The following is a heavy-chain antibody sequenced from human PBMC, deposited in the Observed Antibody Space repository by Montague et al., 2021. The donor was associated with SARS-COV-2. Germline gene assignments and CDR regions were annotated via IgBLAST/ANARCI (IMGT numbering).Heavy chain of an antibody. CDR1: GDSISSYY. V-gene: IGHV4-59*12. CDR2: AFQSGYS. D-gene: IGHD1-1*01. CDR3: ARERATARYLEY. Sequence: SETLSLTCTVSGDSISSYYWTWIRQPPGRGLEWIGYAFQSGYSNSNRSLKSRVTISVDTSRNQFYLKLSSVTAADTAVYYCARERATARYLEYWGHGALVTVSS. J-gene: IGHJ4*01.